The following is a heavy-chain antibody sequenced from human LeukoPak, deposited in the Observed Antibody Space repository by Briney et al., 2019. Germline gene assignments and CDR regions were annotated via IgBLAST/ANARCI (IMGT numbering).Heavy chain of an antibody. CDR3: ARRAGAAPAGDYYYYYMDV. CDR2: INPSGGST. V-gene: IGHV1-46*01. J-gene: IGHJ6*03. D-gene: IGHD6-6*01. CDR1: GYTFTSYY. Sequence: ASVKVSCKASGYTFTSYYMHWVRQAPGQGLEWMGIINPSGGSTSYAQKFQGRVTMTRDTSTSTVYTELSSLRSEDTAVYYCARRAGAAPAGDYYYYYMDVWGKGTTVTVSS.